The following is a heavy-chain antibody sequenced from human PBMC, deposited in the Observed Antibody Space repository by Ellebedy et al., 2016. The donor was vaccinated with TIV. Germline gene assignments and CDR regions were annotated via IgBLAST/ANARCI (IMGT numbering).Heavy chain of an antibody. CDR3: ARSCSPSCWECLEY. J-gene: IGHJ4*02. V-gene: IGHV4-59*13. CDR2: LTHIGTT. CDR1: GGSISSYY. D-gene: IGHD2-2*01. Sequence: SETLSLXXTVSGGSISSYYWTWIRQPPGKGLEWIGHLTHIGTTNYNPSLQSRVAMSLDSSKTQFSLELKSVTAADTAVYFRARSCSPSCWECLEYWGQGVLVTVSS.